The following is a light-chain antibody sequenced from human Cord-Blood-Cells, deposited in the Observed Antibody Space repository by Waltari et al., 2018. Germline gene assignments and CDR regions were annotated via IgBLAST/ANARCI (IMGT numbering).Light chain of an antibody. Sequence: DIQMIQSPSSLSASVGDRVTITCQASQDISNYLNWYPQKPGKAPKLLIYDASNLETGVPSRFSGSGSGTDFTFTISSLQPEDIATYYCQQYDNLPLTFGGGTKVEIK. CDR2: DAS. J-gene: IGKJ4*01. CDR1: QDISNY. V-gene: IGKV1-33*01. CDR3: QQYDNLPLT.